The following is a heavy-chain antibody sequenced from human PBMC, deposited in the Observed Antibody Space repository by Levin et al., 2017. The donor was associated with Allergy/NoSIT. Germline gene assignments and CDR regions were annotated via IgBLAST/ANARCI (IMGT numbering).Heavy chain of an antibody. V-gene: IGHV3-23*01. Sequence: LSLTCAASGFTFSSYAMSWVRQAPGKGLEWVSAISGSGGSTYYADSVKGRFTISRDNSKNTLYLQMNSLRAEDTAVYYCAKWAARITMIVVVGDYYFDYWGQGTLVTVSS. D-gene: IGHD3-22*01. CDR2: ISGSGGST. J-gene: IGHJ4*02. CDR1: GFTFSSYA. CDR3: AKWAARITMIVVVGDYYFDY.